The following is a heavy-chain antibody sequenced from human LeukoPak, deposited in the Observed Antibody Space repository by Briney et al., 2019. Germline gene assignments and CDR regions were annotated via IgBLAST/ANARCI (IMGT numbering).Heavy chain of an antibody. D-gene: IGHD6-13*01. CDR3: ARSIAAAVGWFDP. CDR1: GGSFSGYY. CDR2: INHSGST. J-gene: IGHJ5*02. Sequence: KSSETLSLTCAVYGGSFSGYYWSWIRQPPGKGLEWIGEINHSGSTNYNPSLKSRVTISVDTSKNQFSLKLSSVTAADTAVYYCARSIAAAVGWFDPWGQGTLVTVSS. V-gene: IGHV4-34*01.